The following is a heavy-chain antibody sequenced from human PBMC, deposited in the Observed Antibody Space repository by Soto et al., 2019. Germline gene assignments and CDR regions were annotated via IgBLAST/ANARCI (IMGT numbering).Heavy chain of an antibody. CDR2: ISYDGSNK. Sequence: PGGSTRLSCAASGFTVYSYGMHWVRQAPGKGLEWVAVISYDGSNKYYADSVKGRFTISRDNSKNTLYLQMNSLRAEDTAVYYCAKDRGSSTSANPWGQGTLVTVSS. CDR3: AKDRGSSTSANP. V-gene: IGHV3-30*18. CDR1: GFTVYSYG. J-gene: IGHJ5*02. D-gene: IGHD2-2*01.